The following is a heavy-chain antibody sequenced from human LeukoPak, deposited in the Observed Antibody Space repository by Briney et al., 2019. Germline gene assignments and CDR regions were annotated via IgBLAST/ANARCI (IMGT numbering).Heavy chain of an antibody. V-gene: IGHV4-39*01. CDR3: ASYGSGSYYPPNFLDY. CDR2: IYYSGST. Sequence: SETLSLTCTVSGGSISSSSYYWGWIRQPPGKGLEWIGSIYYSGSTYYNPSLKSRVTISVDTPKNQFSLKLSSVTAADTAVYYCASYGSGSYYPPNFLDYWGQGTLVTVSS. CDR1: GGSISSSSYY. D-gene: IGHD3-10*01. J-gene: IGHJ4*02.